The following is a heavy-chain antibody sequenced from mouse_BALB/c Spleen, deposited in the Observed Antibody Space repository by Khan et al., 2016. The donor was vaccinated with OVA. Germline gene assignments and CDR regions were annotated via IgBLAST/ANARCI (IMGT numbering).Heavy chain of an antibody. Sequence: EVQLVESGPGLVKPSQSLSLTCTVTGYSITSGYGWNWIRQFPGNKLEWMGYISYSGSTNYNPSLKSRISITRDTSKNQFFLQLNSVTTEDTATXYCARTARIKYWGQGTTLTVSS. J-gene: IGHJ2*01. V-gene: IGHV3-2*02. CDR3: ARTARIKY. CDR2: ISYSGST. CDR1: GYSITSGYG. D-gene: IGHD1-2*01.